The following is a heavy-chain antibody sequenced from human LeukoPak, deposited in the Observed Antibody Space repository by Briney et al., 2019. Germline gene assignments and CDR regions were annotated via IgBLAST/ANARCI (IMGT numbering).Heavy chain of an antibody. Sequence: TGRSLRLSCAASGFTFSSYAMHWVRQAPGKGLEWVAVISYDGSNKYYADSVKGRFTISRDNSKNTLYLQMNSLRAEDTAVYYCARDGRSDFDYRGQGTLVTVSS. V-gene: IGHV3-30-3*01. CDR3: ARDGRSDFDY. D-gene: IGHD3-3*01. J-gene: IGHJ4*02. CDR2: ISYDGSNK. CDR1: GFTFSSYA.